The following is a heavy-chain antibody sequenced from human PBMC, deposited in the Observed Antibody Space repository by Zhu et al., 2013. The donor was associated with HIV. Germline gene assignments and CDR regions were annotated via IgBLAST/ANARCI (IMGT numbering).Heavy chain of an antibody. CDR3: ARMCSTVGCYTDY. D-gene: IGHD2-2*02. J-gene: IGHJ4*02. CDR1: GYTFTGYY. V-gene: IGHV1-46*01. Sequence: QVQLVQSGAEVKKPGASVKVSCKASGYTFTGYYMHWVRQAPGQGLEWMGIVNPSGGSTSYAQKFQGRVTVTRDTSTSTAYMELSSLRSEDTAVYYCARMCSTVGCYTDYWGQGTLVTVSS. CDR2: VNPSGGST.